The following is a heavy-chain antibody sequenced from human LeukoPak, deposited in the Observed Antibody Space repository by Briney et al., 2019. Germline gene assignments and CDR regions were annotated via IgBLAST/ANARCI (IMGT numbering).Heavy chain of an antibody. J-gene: IGHJ4*02. CDR2: ISGTGGRT. Sequence: GGSLRLSCAASGVTFSSYAMSWVRQAAGKGLEWVSAISGTGGRTYFADSVKGRFTISRDNSKNTLYLQMNSLRAEDTAVYYCAKDMRYDSSGYFDYWGQGTLVTVSS. CDR3: AKDMRYDSSGYFDY. V-gene: IGHV3-23*01. D-gene: IGHD3-22*01. CDR1: GVTFSSYA.